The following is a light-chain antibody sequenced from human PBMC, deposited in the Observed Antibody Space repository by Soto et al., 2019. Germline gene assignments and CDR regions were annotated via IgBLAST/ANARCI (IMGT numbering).Light chain of an antibody. V-gene: IGKV1-12*01. Sequence: IQMTQSPSSVSASVGDRVTITCRASQGVSTWLAWYQQKPGKAPNLLIYTASSLQSGVPSRFSGSGSGTDFTLTINGLQPEDFATYYCQQAARFPITSGQGTRLEIK. J-gene: IGKJ5*01. CDR1: QGVSTW. CDR3: QQAARFPIT. CDR2: TAS.